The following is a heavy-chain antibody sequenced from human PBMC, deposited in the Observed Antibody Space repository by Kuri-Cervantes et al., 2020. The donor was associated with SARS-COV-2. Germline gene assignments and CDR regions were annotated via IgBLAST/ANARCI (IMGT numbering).Heavy chain of an antibody. CDR2: ISYDGKKK. D-gene: IGHD2-21*01. CDR1: GFNFSRTD. Sequence: GESLKISCAASGFNFSRTDMHWVRQAPGKGLEWVAVISYDGKKKKCIGSWKGRFTISRDNSQNTVYLRMTNLRSEDTAMYYCAKDHFGVHDFWGQGTLVTVSS. V-gene: IGHV3-30*18. J-gene: IGHJ4*02. CDR3: AKDHFGVHDF.